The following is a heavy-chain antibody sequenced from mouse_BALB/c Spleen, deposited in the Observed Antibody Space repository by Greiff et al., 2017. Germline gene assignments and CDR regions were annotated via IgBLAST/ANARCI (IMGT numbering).Heavy chain of an antibody. V-gene: IGHV5-6-4*01. CDR1: GFTFSSYT. CDR2: ISSGGSYT. J-gene: IGHJ2*01. CDR3: TRDQTY. Sequence: DVMLVESGGGLVKPGGSLKLSCAASGFTFSSYTMSWVRQTPEKRLEWVATISSGGSYTYYPDSVKGRFTISRDNAKNTLYLQMSSLKSEDTAMYYCTRDQTYWGQGTTLTVSS.